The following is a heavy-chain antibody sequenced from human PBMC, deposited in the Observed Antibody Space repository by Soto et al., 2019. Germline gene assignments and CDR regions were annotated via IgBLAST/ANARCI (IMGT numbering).Heavy chain of an antibody. CDR2: ISGSGGST. CDR3: AKPIFWTSGQSSEDYYDSSGYSHDAFDI. Sequence: GGSLRLSCAASGFTFSSYAMSWVRQAPGKGLEWVSAISGSGGSTYYADSVKGRFTISRDNSKNTLYLQMNSLRAEDTAVYYCAKPIFWTSGQSSEDYYDSSGYSHDAFDIWGQGTMVTVSS. CDR1: GFTFSSYA. J-gene: IGHJ3*02. D-gene: IGHD3-22*01. V-gene: IGHV3-23*01.